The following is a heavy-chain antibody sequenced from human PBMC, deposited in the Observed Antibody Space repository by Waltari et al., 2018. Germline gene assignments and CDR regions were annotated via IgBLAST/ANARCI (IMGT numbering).Heavy chain of an antibody. J-gene: IGHJ1*01. V-gene: IGHV4-39*01. CDR1: GVSISSSSYY. CDR2: FYYSGST. CDR3: AMPVSGWNYYVQH. Sequence: QLQLQASVPGLLKPSETLSLTCTVSGVSISSSSYYWGWIRKPPGKGLEGIGSFYYSGSTYYNPSLKSRVTISVDTSKNQFSLKLSSVTAADTAVYYCAMPVSGWNYYVQHWGQGTLVTVSS. D-gene: IGHD1-7*01.